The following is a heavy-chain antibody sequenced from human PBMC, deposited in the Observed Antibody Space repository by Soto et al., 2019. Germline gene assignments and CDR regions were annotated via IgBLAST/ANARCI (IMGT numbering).Heavy chain of an antibody. J-gene: IGHJ6*02. D-gene: IGHD3-3*01. CDR3: ARDLILEWFPTYYGMDV. Sequence: GASVKVSCKASGYTFTSYAMHWVRQAPGQRLEWMGWINAGNGNTKYSQKFQGRVTITRDTSASTAYMELSSLRSEDTAVYYCARDLILEWFPTYYGMDVWGQGTTVTVSS. V-gene: IGHV1-3*01. CDR1: GYTFTSYA. CDR2: INAGNGNT.